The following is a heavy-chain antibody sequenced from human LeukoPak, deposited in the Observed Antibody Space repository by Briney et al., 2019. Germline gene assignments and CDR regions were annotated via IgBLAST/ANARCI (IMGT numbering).Heavy chain of an antibody. V-gene: IGHV4-61*02. CDR3: ARSAMGHGDRPFAFDI. Sequence: PSETLSLTCTVSGGSISSGSYYWSWIRQPAGKGLEWIGRIYTSGSTNYNPTLKSRVTISVDTSKNQFSLKLSSVTAADTAVYYCARSAMGHGDRPFAFDIWGQGTMVTVSS. D-gene: IGHD4-17*01. CDR1: GGSISSGSYY. CDR2: IYTSGST. J-gene: IGHJ3*02.